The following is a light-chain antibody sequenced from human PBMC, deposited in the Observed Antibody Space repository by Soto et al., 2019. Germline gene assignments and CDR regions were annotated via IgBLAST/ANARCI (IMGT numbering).Light chain of an antibody. Sequence: DIQMTQSPSTLSASVGDRVAITCRASQSISNWLAWYQQKSGKAPKLWIYKASSLQSGVPSRFSGSRSGTEFTLTISSLQPDDFAPYHCQQYNSYPYTFGQGTKLEIK. CDR3: QQYNSYPYT. V-gene: IGKV1-5*03. J-gene: IGKJ2*01. CDR2: KAS. CDR1: QSISNW.